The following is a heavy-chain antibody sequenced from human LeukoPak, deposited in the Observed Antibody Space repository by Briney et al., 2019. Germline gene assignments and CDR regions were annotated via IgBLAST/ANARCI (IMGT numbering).Heavy chain of an antibody. Sequence: SQTLSLTCTVSGGSISSGDYFWSWIRQSPGKGLEWIGYMHHSGNNFYNPSLKSRVTMSVDTSKNRFSLKLSSVTAADTAVYYCARGYVTGTRLFDYWGQGTLVTVSS. CDR1: GGSISSGDYF. J-gene: IGHJ4*02. CDR2: MHHSGNN. CDR3: ARGYVTGTRLFDY. D-gene: IGHD1-7*01. V-gene: IGHV4-30-4*01.